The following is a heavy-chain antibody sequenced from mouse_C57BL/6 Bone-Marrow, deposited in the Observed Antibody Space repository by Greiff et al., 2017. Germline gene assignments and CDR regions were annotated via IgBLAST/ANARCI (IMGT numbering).Heavy chain of an antibody. J-gene: IGHJ3*01. CDR3: ATLYYDYDLAWFAY. Sequence: VQLQQSGAELARPGASVKLSCKASGYTFTSYGISWVKQRTGQGLEWIGEIYPRSGNTYYNEKFKGKATLTADKSSSTAYMELRSLTSEDSAVDFCATLYYDYDLAWFAYWGQGTLVTVSA. CDR1: GYTFTSYG. CDR2: IYPRSGNT. D-gene: IGHD2-4*01. V-gene: IGHV1-81*01.